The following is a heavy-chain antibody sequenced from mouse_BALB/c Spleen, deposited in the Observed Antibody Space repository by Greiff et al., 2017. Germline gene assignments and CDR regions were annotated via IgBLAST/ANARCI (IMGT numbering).Heavy chain of an antibody. J-gene: IGHJ3*01. CDR2: ISSGGST. CDR1: GFTFSSYA. Sequence: EVKLMESGGGLVKPGGSLKLSCAASGFTFSSYAMSWVRQTPEKRLEWVASISSGGSTYYPDSVKGRFTISRDNARNILYLQMSSLRSEDTAMYYCARDYYGGSSWFAYWGQGTLVTVSA. CDR3: ARDYYGGSSWFAY. V-gene: IGHV5-6-5*01. D-gene: IGHD1-1*01.